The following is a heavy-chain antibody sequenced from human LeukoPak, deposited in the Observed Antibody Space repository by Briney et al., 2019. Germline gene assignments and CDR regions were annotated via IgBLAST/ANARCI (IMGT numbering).Heavy chain of an antibody. V-gene: IGHV4-34*01. Sequence: PSETLSLTCAVYGGSFSGYYWSWIRQPPGKGLEWIGEINHSGSTNYNPSLKSRVTISVDTSKNQFSLKLSSVTAADTAVYYCATYYDYVWGSSDAFDIWGQGTMVTVSS. J-gene: IGHJ3*02. D-gene: IGHD3-16*01. CDR3: ATYYDYVWGSSDAFDI. CDR2: INHSGST. CDR1: GGSFSGYY.